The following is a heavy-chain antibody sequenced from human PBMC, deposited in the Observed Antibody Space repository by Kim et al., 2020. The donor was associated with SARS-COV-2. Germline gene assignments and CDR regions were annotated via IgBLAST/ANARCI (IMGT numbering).Heavy chain of an antibody. CDR2: K. J-gene: IGHJ4*02. Sequence: KDSALSVKRRITIHPDPSQTQFSLQLNSVTPEDTAVYYCARRSRCLGFDYWGQGTLVTVSS. V-gene: IGHV6-1*01. CDR3: ARRSRCLGFDY. D-gene: IGHD1-26*01.